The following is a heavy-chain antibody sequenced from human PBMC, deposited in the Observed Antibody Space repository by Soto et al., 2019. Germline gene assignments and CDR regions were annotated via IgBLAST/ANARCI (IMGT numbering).Heavy chain of an antibody. V-gene: IGHV3-33*01. CDR1: GFIFSTNG. J-gene: IGHJ6*02. CDR2: IWYDGSNK. D-gene: IGHD3-10*01. Sequence: QVQLVESGGGVVQPGRSLRLSCAASGFIFSTNGMHWVRQAPGKGLEWVAVIWYDGSNKYYADSVKGRFTISRDNSKNTLYLQMNSLRAEDTAVYYCARDTTRAMVRIYYGMDVWGQGTTVTVSS. CDR3: ARDTTRAMVRIYYGMDV.